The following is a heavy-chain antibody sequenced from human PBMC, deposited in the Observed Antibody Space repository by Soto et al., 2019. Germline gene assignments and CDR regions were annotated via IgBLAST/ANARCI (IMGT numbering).Heavy chain of an antibody. CDR3: ARAYGAGSVDF. D-gene: IGHD3-10*01. Sequence: QVQLVQSGAEVKKPGASVKVSCKGSGYTFRSYDIHWVRQATGQGLEWMGWVNPNTGNTGYAQKFQGRVTMTRDMSKSSADMEVNSLTSDDTAMYYCARAYGAGSVDFWGQGTLVSVSS. V-gene: IGHV1-8*01. J-gene: IGHJ4*02. CDR2: VNPNTGNT. CDR1: GYTFRSYD.